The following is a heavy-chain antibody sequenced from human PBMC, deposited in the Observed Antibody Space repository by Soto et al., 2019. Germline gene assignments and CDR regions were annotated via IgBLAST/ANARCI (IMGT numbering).Heavy chain of an antibody. J-gene: IGHJ5*02. CDR2: INHSGST. V-gene: IGHV4-34*01. CDR3: ASIPGIAAAGTWIDP. Sequence: PSETLSLTCAVYGGSFSGYYWSWIRQPPGKGLEWIGEINHSGSTNYNPSPKSRVTISVDTSKNQFSLKLSSVTAADTAVYYCASIPGIAAAGTWIDPWGQGTLVTVSS. D-gene: IGHD6-13*01. CDR1: GGSFSGYY.